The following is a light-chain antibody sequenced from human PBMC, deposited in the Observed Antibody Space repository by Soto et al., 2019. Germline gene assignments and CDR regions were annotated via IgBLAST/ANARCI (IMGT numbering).Light chain of an antibody. J-gene: IGLJ1*01. CDR3: QSYDNNSDYV. V-gene: IGLV1-40*01. Sequence: QSVLTRPPSVSGAPGQSVTISCTGSSSNIGAGYVVHWYQQLPGAAPKLLIFSDNNRPSGVPDRFSGSKSGTSASLAITGLRAEDEADYYCQSYDNNSDYVFGTGTKVTVL. CDR2: SDN. CDR1: SSNIGAGYV.